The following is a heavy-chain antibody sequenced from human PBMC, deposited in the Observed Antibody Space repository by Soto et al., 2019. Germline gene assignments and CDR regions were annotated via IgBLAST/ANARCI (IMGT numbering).Heavy chain of an antibody. D-gene: IGHD5-18*01. CDR3: ARDEAKRWLRYAFDI. V-gene: IGHV3-33*01. CDR1: GFTFSSYG. CDR2: IWYDGSNK. Sequence: RGSLILSCAASGFTFSSYGMHWVLQAPGKGLEWVAVIWYDGSNKYHADSVKGRFTISRDNSKNTLYLQMNSLRAEDTAVYYCARDEAKRWLRYAFDIWGKGTMVTVPS. J-gene: IGHJ3*02.